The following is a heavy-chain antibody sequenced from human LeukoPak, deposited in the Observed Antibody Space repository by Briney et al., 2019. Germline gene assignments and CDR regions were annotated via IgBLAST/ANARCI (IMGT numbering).Heavy chain of an antibody. V-gene: IGHV4-59*08. D-gene: IGHD3-10*01. CDR3: ARHNKTPTYYYGSGSYFDS. CDR2: IHYRLSP. Sequence: PSETLSLTCTVPGGSLNTYYRSWIRQPPGKGLEWVGYIHYRLSPHNTPSLNSRVAISVDTSNNQFSLKLRSVTATDTAVYYCARHNKTPTYYYGSGSYFDSWGQGTLVTVSS. J-gene: IGHJ4*02. CDR1: GGSLNTYY.